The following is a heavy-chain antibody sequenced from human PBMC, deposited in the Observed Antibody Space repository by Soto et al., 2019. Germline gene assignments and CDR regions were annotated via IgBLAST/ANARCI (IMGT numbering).Heavy chain of an antibody. D-gene: IGHD5-12*01. Sequence: EVQLVESGGGLVRPGGSLRLSCAASGFTFSSYSINWVRQAPGKGLEWVSSIGRVSSHIYYADSVKGRFTVSRDNAKNSLYLQMNNLRVGDTAVYYCARDVYTGYDSYYYYYMDVWGKGTTVTVSS. CDR3: ARDVYTGYDSYYYYYMDV. CDR1: GFTFSSYS. V-gene: IGHV3-21*01. J-gene: IGHJ6*03. CDR2: IGRVSSHI.